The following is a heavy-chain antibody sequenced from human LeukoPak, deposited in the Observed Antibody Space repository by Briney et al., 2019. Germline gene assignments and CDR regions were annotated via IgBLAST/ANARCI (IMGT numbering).Heavy chain of an antibody. J-gene: IGHJ4*02. CDR2: IYPGDSDT. V-gene: IGHV5-51*01. CDR3: ATIVPDFWSGYYDN. CDR1: GYSFTSYW. Sequence: RGESLKISCKGSGYSFTSYWIGRVRQMPGKGLEWMGIIYPGDSDTRYSPSFQGQVTISADKSISTAYLQWSSLKASGTAMYYCATIVPDFWSGYYDNWGQGTLVTVSS. D-gene: IGHD3-3*01.